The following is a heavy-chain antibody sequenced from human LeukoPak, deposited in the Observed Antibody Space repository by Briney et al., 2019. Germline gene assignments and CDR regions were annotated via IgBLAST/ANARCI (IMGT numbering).Heavy chain of an antibody. CDR1: GFTFSSYG. V-gene: IGHV3-30*02. CDR3: AKVEYYYGSGSYGYFDY. CDR2: IRYDGSNK. Sequence: GGSLRLSCAASGFTFSSYGMHWVRQAPGKGLEWVAFIRYDGSNKYYADSVKGRFTISRDNSKNTLYLQMNGLRAEGTAVYYCAKVEYYYGSGSYGYFDYWGQGTLVTVSS. D-gene: IGHD3-10*01. J-gene: IGHJ4*02.